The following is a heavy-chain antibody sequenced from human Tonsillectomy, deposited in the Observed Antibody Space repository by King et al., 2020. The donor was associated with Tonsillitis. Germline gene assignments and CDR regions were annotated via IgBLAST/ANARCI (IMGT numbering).Heavy chain of an antibody. D-gene: IGHD5-18*01. J-gene: IGHJ5*01. Sequence: VQLQESGPGLVKPSETLSLTCTVSGDSINSFYWSWIRQPPGRGLEWIGFIYYTGTTNYNPSLKSRVTISLDTSKNQFSLRLSSVTAADTAVYYCARDEGERGYSYGYFDSWGQGTLVTVSS. V-gene: IGHV4-59*01. CDR1: GDSINSFY. CDR3: ARDEGERGYSYGYFDS. CDR2: IYYTGTT.